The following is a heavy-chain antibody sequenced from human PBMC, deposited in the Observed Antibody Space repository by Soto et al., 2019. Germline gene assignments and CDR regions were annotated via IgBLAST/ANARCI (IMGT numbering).Heavy chain of an antibody. V-gene: IGHV3-30*18. CDR2: ISYDGSNK. D-gene: IGHD2-2*01. CDR1: GFTFSSYG. J-gene: IGHJ4*02. CDR3: AKDFFPLSSSLLDY. Sequence: LRLSCAASGFTFSSYGMHWVRQAPGKGLEWVAVISYDGSNKYYADSVKGRFTISRDNSKNTLYLQMNSLRAEDTAVYYCAKDFFPLSSSLLDYWGQGTLVTVSS.